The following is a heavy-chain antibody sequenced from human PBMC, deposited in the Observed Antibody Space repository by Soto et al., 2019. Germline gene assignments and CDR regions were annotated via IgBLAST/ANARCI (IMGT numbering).Heavy chain of an antibody. D-gene: IGHD1-26*01. CDR1: GFTFSSYA. V-gene: IGHV3-23*01. CDR3: AKAVRDGESGSYSHFDY. CDR2: ITSGGDST. Sequence: EVQLLESGGGLVQPGGSLRLSCAASGFTFSSYAMSWVRQAPGKGLEWVSAITSGGDSTYYGDSVKGRFPMSRENSKNTLYREMNSLRAEDTALYYCAKAVRDGESGSYSHFDYWGQGTLVTVSS. J-gene: IGHJ4*02.